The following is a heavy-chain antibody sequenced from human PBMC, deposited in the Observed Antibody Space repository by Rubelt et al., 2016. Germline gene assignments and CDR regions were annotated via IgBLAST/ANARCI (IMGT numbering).Heavy chain of an antibody. CDR3: VKAMTWNDPYFDS. J-gene: IGHJ4*02. CDR2: MYAGGST. V-gene: IGHV4-4*07. D-gene: IGHD1-1*01. Sequence: QVQLQESGPGLVKPSETLSITCIVSGDSIRGHFWNWIRQPAGKELEWIGRMYAGGSTNYSPSFGSRVTMAADTSKNQLSLRLTSVSAADTAVYYCVKAMTWNDPYFDSWGQGTLVIVSS. CDR1: GDSIRGHF.